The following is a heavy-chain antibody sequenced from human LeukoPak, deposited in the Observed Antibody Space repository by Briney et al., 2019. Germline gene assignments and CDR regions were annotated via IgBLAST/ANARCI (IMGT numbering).Heavy chain of an antibody. CDR1: GFTVSSNY. V-gene: IGHV3-53*01. J-gene: IGHJ4*02. CDR3: ARQVHYYDSSGYPYYSDY. Sequence: PGGSLRLSCAASGFTVSSNYMSWVRQAPGKGLEWVSVIYSGGSTYYADSVKGRFTISRDNSKNTLYLQMNSLRAEDTAVYYCARQVHYYDSSGYPYYSDYWGQGTLVTVSS. D-gene: IGHD3-22*01. CDR2: IYSGGST.